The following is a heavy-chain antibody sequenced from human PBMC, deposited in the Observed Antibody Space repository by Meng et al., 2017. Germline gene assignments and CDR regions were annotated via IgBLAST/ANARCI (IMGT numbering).Heavy chain of an antibody. V-gene: IGHV1-46*01. CDR1: GYSFTSYY. D-gene: IGHD3-22*01. J-gene: IGHJ4*02. CDR3: ARDWYDSSGYYLV. CDR2: INPSGGST. Sequence: QVQLVQSGGGVKKPGASVKISCKASGYSFTSYYIHWVRQAPGQGLEWMGIINPSGGSTSYAQKFQGRVTMTRDTSTSTVYMELSSLRSEDTAVYYCARDWYDSSGYYLVWGQGTLVTVSS.